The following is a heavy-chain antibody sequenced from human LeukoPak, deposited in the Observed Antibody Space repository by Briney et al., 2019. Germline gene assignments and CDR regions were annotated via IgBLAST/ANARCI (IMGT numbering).Heavy chain of an antibody. V-gene: IGHV3-21*01. J-gene: IGHJ4*02. CDR2: ISSSTSFI. Sequence: GASLRLSCAASGFTFSSYSMNWVRQAPGKGLEWVSSISSSTSFIYYADSVKGRFTISRDNAKNSLYLQMNSLRAEDTAVYYCARDRRAGLAARPYYFDYWGQGTLVTVSS. CDR3: ARDRRAGLAARPYYFDY. D-gene: IGHD6-6*01. CDR1: GFTFSSYS.